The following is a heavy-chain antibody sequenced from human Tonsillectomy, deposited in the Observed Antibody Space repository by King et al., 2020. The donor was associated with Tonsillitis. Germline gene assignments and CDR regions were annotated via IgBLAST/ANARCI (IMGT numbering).Heavy chain of an antibody. Sequence: QLVQSGAEVKKPGESLRVSCKVSGYTFTTYWIAWVRQMPEKGLEWMGIIYPGDSDTRYSPSFQGQVTISADKSISTAYLQWSSLRASDTALYYCARRGLSTMRRFDIWGQGTMVTVSS. J-gene: IGHJ3*02. V-gene: IGHV5-51*01. D-gene: IGHD2-2*01. CDR3: ARRGLSTMRRFDI. CDR1: GYTFTTYW. CDR2: IYPGDSDT.